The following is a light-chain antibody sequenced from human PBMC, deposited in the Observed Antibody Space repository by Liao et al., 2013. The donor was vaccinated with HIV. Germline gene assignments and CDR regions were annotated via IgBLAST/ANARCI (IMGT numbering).Light chain of an antibody. CDR2: YDS. J-gene: IGLJ3*02. Sequence: SYELTQPPSVSVAPGKTARITCGGNNIGSKSVHWYQQKPGQAPVLVIYYDSDRPSGIPARFSGSNSGNTATLTISRVEAGDEADYYCQVWDTSSAHQVFGGGTKLTVL. V-gene: IGLV3-21*04. CDR1: NIGSKS. CDR3: QVWDTSSAHQV.